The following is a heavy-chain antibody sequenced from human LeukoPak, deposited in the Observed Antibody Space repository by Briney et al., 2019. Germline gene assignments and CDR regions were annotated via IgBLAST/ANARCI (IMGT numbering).Heavy chain of an antibody. J-gene: IGHJ4*02. CDR2: IYHSGST. CDR3: ARSDCSGGSCQYYFDY. CDR1: GGSLSSGDNS. V-gene: IGHV4-30-2*01. D-gene: IGHD2-15*01. Sequence: SETLSLTCAVSGGSLSSGDNSWNWIRQPPGKGLEWIGYIYHSGSTYYNPSLKSRVTISIDGSKNQFSLKLSSVTAADTAMYYCARSDCSGGSCQYYFDYWGQGTLVTVSS.